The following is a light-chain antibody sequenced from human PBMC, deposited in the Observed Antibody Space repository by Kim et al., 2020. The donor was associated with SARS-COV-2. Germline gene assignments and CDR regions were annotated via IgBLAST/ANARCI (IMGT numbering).Light chain of an antibody. CDR3: NSRDSSGNHVV. V-gene: IGLV3-19*01. CDR2: VKN. J-gene: IGLJ2*01. Sequence: SSELTQDPAVSVALGQTVRITCQGDSLRSYYASWYQQKPGQAPVLVICVKNNRPSGIPDRFSGSSSGNTASLTITGAQAEDEADYYCNSRDSSGNHVVFG. CDR1: SLRSYY.